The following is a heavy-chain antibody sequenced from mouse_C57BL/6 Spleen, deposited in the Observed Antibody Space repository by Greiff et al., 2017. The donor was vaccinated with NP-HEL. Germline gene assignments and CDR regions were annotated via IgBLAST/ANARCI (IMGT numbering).Heavy chain of an antibody. V-gene: IGHV1-84*01. Sequence: QVQLQQSGPELVKPGASVKISCKASGYTFTSSCINWVKQRPGQGLEWIGWIYPGSGNTNYNEKFKGKATLTADKSSSTAYMQLRSLTSEDSAVYYCGRGDGGFDYWGQGTTLTVSS. D-gene: IGHD1-1*01. J-gene: IGHJ2*01. CDR2: IYPGSGNT. CDR3: GRGDGGFDY. CDR1: GYTFTSSC.